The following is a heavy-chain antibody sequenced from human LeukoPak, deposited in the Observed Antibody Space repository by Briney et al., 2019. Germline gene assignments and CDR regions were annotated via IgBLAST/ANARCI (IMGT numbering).Heavy chain of an antibody. D-gene: IGHD2-21*02. CDR1: GYTFTGYY. Sequence: GASVKVSCKASGYTFTGYYMHWVRQAPGQGLEWMGIINPSGGSTSYAQKFQGRVTMTRDTSTSTVYMELSSLRSEDTAVYYCARDPVYCGGDCSPFDYWGQGTLVTVSS. CDR3: ARDPVYCGGDCSPFDY. V-gene: IGHV1-46*01. J-gene: IGHJ4*02. CDR2: INPSGGST.